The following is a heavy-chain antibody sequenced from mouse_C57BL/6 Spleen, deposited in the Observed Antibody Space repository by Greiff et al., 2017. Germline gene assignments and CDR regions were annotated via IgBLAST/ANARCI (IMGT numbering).Heavy chain of an antibody. CDR1: GYTFTDYE. V-gene: IGHV1-15*01. J-gene: IGHJ3*01. D-gene: IGHD4-1*01. CDR2: IDPDTGGT. CDR3: RRCGRRAWFAY. Sequence: QVQLQQSGAELVRPGASVTLSCKASGYTFTDYEMYWVKQTPVHGLEWIGAIDPDTGGTAYNQKFKGKATLTADKSSSTAYMELRSLTSEDSAVYYCRRCGRRAWFAYWGQGTLVTVSA.